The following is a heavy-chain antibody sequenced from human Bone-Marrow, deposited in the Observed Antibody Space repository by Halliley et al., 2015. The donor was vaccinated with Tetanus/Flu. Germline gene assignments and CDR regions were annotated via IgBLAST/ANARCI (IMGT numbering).Heavy chain of an antibody. J-gene: IGHJ4*02. CDR3: ASPSVGYSRTSYFDY. CDR2: IKEDGSES. V-gene: IGHV3-7*01. Sequence: ANIKEDGSESYYVDSVKGRFTISRDNTKNTLYLQMNSLRVEDTAVYFCASPSVGYSRTSYFDYWGQGILVTVSS. D-gene: IGHD6-13*01.